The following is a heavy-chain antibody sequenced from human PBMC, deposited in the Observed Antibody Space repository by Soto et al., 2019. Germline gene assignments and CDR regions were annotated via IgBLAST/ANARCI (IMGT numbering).Heavy chain of an antibody. CDR2: MNPNSGNT. Sequence: QVQLVQSGAEVKKPGASVKVSCKASGYTFTSYDINWVRQATGQGLEWMGWMNPNSGNTGFAQKFQGRVTLTRNTSISTDYMELSRLRSEDTAVYYCARVYSAAWGLTGNDAFDIWGQGTMVTVSS. V-gene: IGHV1-8*01. D-gene: IGHD3-9*01. J-gene: IGHJ3*02. CDR1: GYTFTSYD. CDR3: ARVYSAAWGLTGNDAFDI.